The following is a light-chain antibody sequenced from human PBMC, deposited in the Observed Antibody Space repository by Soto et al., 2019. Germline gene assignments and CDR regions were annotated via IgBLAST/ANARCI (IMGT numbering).Light chain of an antibody. CDR1: SSDVGGYNY. J-gene: IGLJ1*01. V-gene: IGLV2-8*01. CDR2: EVS. Sequence: QSALTPPPSASGSPGQSVTISCTGTSSDVGGYNYVSWYQQHPGKAPKLMIYEVSKRPSGVPDRFSGSKSGNTASLTGDGLQAEDEADYYCSSYAGSNVFGTGTKLTVL. CDR3: SSYAGSNV.